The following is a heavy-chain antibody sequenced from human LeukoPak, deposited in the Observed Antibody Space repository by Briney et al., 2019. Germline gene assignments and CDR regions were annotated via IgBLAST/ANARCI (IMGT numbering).Heavy chain of an antibody. CDR3: ARDRGSTEFDY. D-gene: IGHD3-10*01. CDR1: GFTFSNYW. J-gene: IGHJ4*02. CDR2: INSDGINT. V-gene: IGHV3-74*01. Sequence: GGSLRLSCAASGFTFSNYWMHWVRQAPGKGLVWVSRINSDGINTSYADSVKGRFTISRDNAKNPLNLEMNSLRAEDRAVYYCARDRGSTEFDYWGQGSLVTVSS.